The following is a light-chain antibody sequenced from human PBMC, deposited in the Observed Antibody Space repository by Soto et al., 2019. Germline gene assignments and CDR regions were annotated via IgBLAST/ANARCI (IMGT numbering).Light chain of an antibody. J-gene: IGLJ1*01. CDR2: GDS. V-gene: IGLV1-40*01. Sequence: QSVLTQPPSGSGAPGQRVTISCTGGSSNIGAGYDVNWYQQLPGTAPKLLIFGDSNRPSGVPDRFSGSKSGTSASLAITGLQGADAADYYCQSSDSRLSGSDVFGTGTKLTVL. CDR1: SSNIGAGYD. CDR3: QSSDSRLSGSDV.